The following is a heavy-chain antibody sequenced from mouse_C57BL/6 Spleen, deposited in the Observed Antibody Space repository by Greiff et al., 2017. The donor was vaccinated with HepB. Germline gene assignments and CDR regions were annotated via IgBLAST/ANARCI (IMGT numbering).Heavy chain of an antibody. CDR2: ISYSGST. CDR3: ARVAFITTVVGDWYFDV. J-gene: IGHJ1*03. V-gene: IGHV3-8*01. Sequence: EVKLVESGPGLAKPSQTLSLTCSVTGYSITSDYWNWIRKFPGNKLEYMGYISYSGSTYYNPSLKSRISITRDTSKNQYYLQLNSVTTEDTATYYCARVAFITTVVGDWYFDVWGTGTTVTVSS. CDR1: GYSITSDY. D-gene: IGHD1-1*01.